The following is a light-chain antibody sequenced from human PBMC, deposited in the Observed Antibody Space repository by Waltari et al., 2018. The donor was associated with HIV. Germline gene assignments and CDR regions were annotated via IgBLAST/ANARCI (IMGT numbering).Light chain of an antibody. CDR3: ATWDISLSAVV. CDR1: SNNVGNQG. CDR2: RDN. Sequence: QAGLTQPPSVSKGMRQTATLTCTGNSNNVGNQGAAWLQQHQGHPPKLLSYRDNKRPSGISGRFSAPRSGKTASLTITGVQPEDEADYFCATWDISLSAVVFGGGTTLTVL. V-gene: IGLV10-54*04. J-gene: IGLJ2*01.